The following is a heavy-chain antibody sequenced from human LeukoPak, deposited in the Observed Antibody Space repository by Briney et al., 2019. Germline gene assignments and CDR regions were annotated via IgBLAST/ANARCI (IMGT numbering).Heavy chain of an antibody. Sequence: GTSVKVSCKASGFTFTSSAVQWVRQARGQRLEWIGWIVVGSGNTNYAQKFQERVTITRDMSTSTAYMELSSLRSGDTAVYYCAADFRITTAGNYYYYYGMDVWGKGTTVTVSS. CDR2: IVVGSGNT. J-gene: IGHJ6*04. CDR3: AADFRITTAGNYYYYYGMDV. D-gene: IGHD3-10*01. CDR1: GFTFTSSA. V-gene: IGHV1-58*01.